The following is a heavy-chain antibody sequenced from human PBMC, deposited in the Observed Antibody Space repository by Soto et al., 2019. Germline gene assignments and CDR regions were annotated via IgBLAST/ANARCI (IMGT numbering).Heavy chain of an antibody. J-gene: IGHJ4*02. V-gene: IGHV1-8*02. CDR2: MNPDSGNT. CDR1: GYTFNSYG. CDR3: ARSVGGSNVNFDF. D-gene: IGHD3-10*01. Sequence: GASVKVSCKASGYTFNSYGINWVRQATGQGPEWMGWMNPDSGNTGYVQKFQGRVTMTRNTAISTAYMELSSLRSEDTAVYYCARSVGGSNVNFDFWGQGTLVTVSS.